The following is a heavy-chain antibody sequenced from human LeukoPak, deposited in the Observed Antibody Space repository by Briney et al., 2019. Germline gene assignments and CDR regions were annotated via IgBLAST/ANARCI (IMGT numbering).Heavy chain of an antibody. Sequence: GGSLRLSCAASGFSVSNNYLSWVRQPPGKGLEWVSVIHSGGRTKYADSVRDRFTISRDTAKNAVYLQMNSLRVDDTAAYYCARPGSASGYWVHWGQGTLVTVSS. CDR2: IHSGGRT. J-gene: IGHJ4*02. CDR1: GFSVSNNY. D-gene: IGHD3-3*01. V-gene: IGHV3-66*01. CDR3: ARPGSASGYWVH.